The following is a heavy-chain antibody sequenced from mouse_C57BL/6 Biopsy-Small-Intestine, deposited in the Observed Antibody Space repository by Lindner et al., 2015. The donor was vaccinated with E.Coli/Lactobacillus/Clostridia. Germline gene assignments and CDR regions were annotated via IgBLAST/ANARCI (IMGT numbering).Heavy chain of an antibody. Sequence: VQLQESGPELVNPGASVKISCKASGFSVTGYYMHWVKQSHGNILDWIGFISPYNGVSSYNQKFKGKAKLSVDKSSSTAYMELRSLTSEDSAVYYCARSDGYYGYFDVWGAGTTVTVSS. J-gene: IGHJ1*01. CDR2: ISPYNGVS. D-gene: IGHD2-3*01. V-gene: IGHV1-31*01. CDR1: GFSVTGYY. CDR3: ARSDGYYGYFDV.